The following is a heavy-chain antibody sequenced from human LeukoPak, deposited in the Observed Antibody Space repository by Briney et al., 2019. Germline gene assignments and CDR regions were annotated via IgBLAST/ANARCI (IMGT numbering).Heavy chain of an antibody. D-gene: IGHD6-19*01. CDR1: GGSISSYY. V-gene: IGHV4-59*01. CDR2: IYYSGST. J-gene: IGHJ6*02. Sequence: SETLSLTCTVSGGSISSYYWSWIRQPPGKGLEWIGYIYYSGSTNYNPSLKSRVTISVDTSKNQFSLKLSSVTAADTAVYYCARVYNSGVAGPSDGMDVWGQGTTVTVSS. CDR3: ARVYNSGVAGPSDGMDV.